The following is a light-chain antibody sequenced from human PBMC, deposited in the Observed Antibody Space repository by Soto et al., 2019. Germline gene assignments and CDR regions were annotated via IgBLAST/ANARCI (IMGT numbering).Light chain of an antibody. CDR3: GSWDTSLSLCYV. CDR1: SSNIGNNF. J-gene: IGLJ1*01. V-gene: IGLV1-51*01. Sequence: QSVLTQPPSVSAAPGQNVTISCSGTSSNIGNNFVSWYQHLPGTAPKILIYDNVKRPSGIPDRFSGFKSGASATLGITGLQTGDEDDYYCGSWDTSLSLCYVFGTGTKLTVL. CDR2: DNV.